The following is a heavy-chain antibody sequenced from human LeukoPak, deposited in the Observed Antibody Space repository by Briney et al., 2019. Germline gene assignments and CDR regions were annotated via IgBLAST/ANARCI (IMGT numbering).Heavy chain of an antibody. CDR3: ARDLPETGYVGGLNN. Sequence: ASVKVSCKASGYTFTDYYILWVRQAPGQGLEWMGWMNPNSGGAHYAQKFQGRVTMTRDTSISTAYMELRSLTSDDTAVYFCARDLPETGYVGGLNNLGQGKMVTGSS. CDR2: MNPNSGGA. D-gene: IGHD4-23*01. J-gene: IGHJ3*02. CDR1: GYTFTDYY. V-gene: IGHV1-2*02.